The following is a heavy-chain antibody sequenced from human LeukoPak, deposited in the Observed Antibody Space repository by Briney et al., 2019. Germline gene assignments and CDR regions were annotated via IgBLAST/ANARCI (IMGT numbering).Heavy chain of an antibody. D-gene: IGHD2-15*01. V-gene: IGHV3-33*01. CDR1: GFTFSTYG. J-gene: IGHJ6*03. CDR2: IWYDGSNN. Sequence: QPGRSLRLSCAASGFTFSTYGMHWVRQAPGKGLEWVAVIWYDGSNNYHADSVKGRFTISRDNSKNTLYLQMNSLRAEDTAVYCCARCSGGTCFPRGYMDVWGKGTTVTVSS. CDR3: ARCSGGTCFPRGYMDV.